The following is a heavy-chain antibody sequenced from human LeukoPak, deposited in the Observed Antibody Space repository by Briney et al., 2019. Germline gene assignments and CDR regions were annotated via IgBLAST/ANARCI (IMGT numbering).Heavy chain of an antibody. J-gene: IGHJ4*02. CDR1: GGSFSTYY. CDR3: ARRPHYDYVWGSYRYGFDY. Sequence: SETLSLTCAVYGGSFSTYYWSWIRQPPGKGLEWVGEINHSGSTNYNPSLKSRVTISVDTSKNPFSLKLSSVTAADTAVYYCARRPHYDYVWGSYRYGFDYWGQGTLVTVSS. V-gene: IGHV4-34*01. D-gene: IGHD3-16*02. CDR2: INHSGST.